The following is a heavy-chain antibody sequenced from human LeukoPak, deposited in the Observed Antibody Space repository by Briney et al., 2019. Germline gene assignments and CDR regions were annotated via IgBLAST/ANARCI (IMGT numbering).Heavy chain of an antibody. Sequence: SETLSLTCAVYGGSFSGYYWSWIRQPPGKGLEWIGEINHSGSTNYNPSLKSRVTISVDTSKNQFSLKLSSVTAADTAVYYCAREEQWLGLDYWGQGTLVTVSS. D-gene: IGHD6-19*01. CDR1: GGSFSGYY. V-gene: IGHV4-34*01. J-gene: IGHJ4*02. CDR2: INHSGST. CDR3: AREEQWLGLDY.